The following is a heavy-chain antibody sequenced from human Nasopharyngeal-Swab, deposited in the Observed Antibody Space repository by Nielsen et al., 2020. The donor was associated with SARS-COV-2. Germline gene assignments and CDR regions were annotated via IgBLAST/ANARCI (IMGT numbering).Heavy chain of an antibody. D-gene: IGHD3-3*01. CDR3: ARVTYYDFWSGYEDY. V-gene: IGHV4-59*01. Sequence: GSLRLSCTVSGGSIRGYYWSWIRQPPGKGLEWIGYIYYSGSTNYNPSLKSRVTISVDTSKNQFSLKLSSVTAADTAVYYCARVTYYDFWSGYEDYWGQGSLVIVSS. J-gene: IGHJ4*02. CDR2: IYYSGST. CDR1: GGSIRGYY.